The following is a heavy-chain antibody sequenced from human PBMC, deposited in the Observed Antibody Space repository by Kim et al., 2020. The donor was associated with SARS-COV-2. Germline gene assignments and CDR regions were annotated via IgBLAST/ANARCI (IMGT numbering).Heavy chain of an antibody. CDR3: ARFRGDVSYFDY. CDR2: IYHDGRT. CDR1: GGSITSYY. Sequence: SETLSLTCTVSGGSITSYYWTWIRQPPGKGLELTGYIYHDGRTNYNPSLKSRVTISVATSKTHFSLKLSSVTAADTAVYYCARFRGDVSYFDYWGQGILVTVPP. V-gene: IGHV4-59*01. J-gene: IGHJ4*02. D-gene: IGHD2-21*02.